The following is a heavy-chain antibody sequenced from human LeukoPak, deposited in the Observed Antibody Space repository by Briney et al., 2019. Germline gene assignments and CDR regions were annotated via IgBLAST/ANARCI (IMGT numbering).Heavy chain of an antibody. D-gene: IGHD6-13*01. CDR3: ARDRSREYFDY. CDR1: GFTFSSYA. Sequence: GGSLRLSCAASGFTFSSYAMSWVRQAPGKGLEWVSAISGSGGSTYYADSVKGRFTISRDSSENTLYLQMNSLRAEDTAVYYCARDRSREYFDYWGQGTLVTVSS. CDR2: ISGSGGST. J-gene: IGHJ4*02. V-gene: IGHV3-23*01.